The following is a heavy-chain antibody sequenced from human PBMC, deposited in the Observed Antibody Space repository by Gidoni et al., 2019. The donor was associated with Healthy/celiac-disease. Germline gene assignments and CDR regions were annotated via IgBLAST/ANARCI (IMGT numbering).Heavy chain of an antibody. V-gene: IGHV3-33*01. D-gene: IGHD5-18*01. J-gene: IGHJ3*02. CDR3: AREDTAMGQSAFDI. CDR1: GFTFSSYC. CDR2: IWYDGSNK. Sequence: QVQLVESGGGVVQPGRSLRLSCAASGFTFSSYCMHWVSQAPGKGMEWVAVIWYDGSNKYYAESVKGRFTIARDNSKNTLYLQMNSLRAEDTAVYYCAREDTAMGQSAFDIWGQGTMVTVSS.